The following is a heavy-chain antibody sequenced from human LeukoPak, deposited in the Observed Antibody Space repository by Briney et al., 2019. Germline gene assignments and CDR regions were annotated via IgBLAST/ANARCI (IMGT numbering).Heavy chain of an antibody. V-gene: IGHV3-64D*08. CDR1: GFTFSTYA. CDR2: VGVNGRST. J-gene: IGHJ4*02. D-gene: IGHD2-2*01. CDR3: VKGSQVVYSPSFDY. Sequence: PGGSLRLSRSASGFTFSTYAMHWVRQAPGKGLEYVSAVGVNGRSTYYADSVRDRFTISRDNSRNTVYLQMSSLRAEDTAVYYCVKGSQVVYSPSFDYWGQGTLVTVSS.